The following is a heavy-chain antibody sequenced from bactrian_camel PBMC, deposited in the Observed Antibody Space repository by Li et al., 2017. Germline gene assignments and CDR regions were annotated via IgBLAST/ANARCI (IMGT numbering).Heavy chain of an antibody. CDR1: GFTSGSYW. CDR3: VCGSTWGFSLNY. D-gene: IGHD6*01. Sequence: QLVESGGGLVQPGESLRLSCTASGFTSGSYWMYWVRQAPGKGLEWVSVISSGVGTTNYVDSVKGRFTISEDNAKNTVYLQMNSLKPEDTAVYYCVCGSTWGFSLNYWGQGTQVTVS. CDR2: ISSGVGTT. V-gene: IGHV3S25*01. J-gene: IGHJ4*01.